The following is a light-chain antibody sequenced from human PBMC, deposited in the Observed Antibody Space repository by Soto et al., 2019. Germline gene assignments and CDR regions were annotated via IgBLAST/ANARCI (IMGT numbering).Light chain of an antibody. V-gene: IGLV1-44*01. Sequence: QAVVTQPPSASGTPGQRVAISCSGSSSDIGSNTVNWYQHLPGTAPQLLMYNDNQRPSGVPDRFSGSKSGTSASLAISGLQSEDEGDYYCASWDDSLNGWVFGGGTKVTVL. CDR3: ASWDDSLNGWV. CDR1: SSDIGSNT. J-gene: IGLJ3*02. CDR2: NDN.